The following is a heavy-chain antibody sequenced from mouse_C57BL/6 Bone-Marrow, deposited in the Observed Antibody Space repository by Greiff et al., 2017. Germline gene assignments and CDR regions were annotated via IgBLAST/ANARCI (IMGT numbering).Heavy chain of an antibody. Sequence: QVQLKQSGAELARPGASVKLSCKASGYTFPSYGISWVKQRTGQGLEWIGEIYPRSGNTYYNEKFKGKATLTADKSASTAYMELRSLTSEDSAVYFCATYLDYFDYWGQGTTRTVSS. CDR1: GYTFPSYG. J-gene: IGHJ2*01. CDR3: ATYLDYFDY. V-gene: IGHV1-81*01. CDR2: IYPRSGNT. D-gene: IGHD5-1*01.